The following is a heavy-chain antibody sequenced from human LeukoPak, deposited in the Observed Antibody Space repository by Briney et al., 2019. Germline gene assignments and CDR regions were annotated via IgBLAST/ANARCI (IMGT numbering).Heavy chain of an antibody. D-gene: IGHD5-18*01. Sequence: GGSLRLSCAAPGFTFSSYGMHWVRQAPGKGLEWVAVIWYEGSNKYYADSVKGRFTISRDNSKNTLYLQMNSLRAEDTAVYYCAKDLGDTAMVFYYFDCWGQGTLVTVSS. J-gene: IGHJ4*02. V-gene: IGHV3-33*06. CDR2: IWYEGSNK. CDR1: GFTFSSYG. CDR3: AKDLGDTAMVFYYFDC.